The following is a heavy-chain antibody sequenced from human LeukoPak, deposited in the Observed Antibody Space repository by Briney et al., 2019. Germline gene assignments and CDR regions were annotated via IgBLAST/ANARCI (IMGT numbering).Heavy chain of an antibody. D-gene: IGHD6-19*01. Sequence: SGGSLRLSCAASGFTFSMYWMYWVRQAPGKGLEWLASIKVDGSDTYYDDSVKGRFIISRDNAKSSLYLQLNSLRADDTAVYYCARDHLAGWALEYWGQGTLVTVSS. CDR1: GFTFSMYW. V-gene: IGHV3-7*01. J-gene: IGHJ4*02. CDR3: ARDHLAGWALEY. CDR2: IKVDGSDT.